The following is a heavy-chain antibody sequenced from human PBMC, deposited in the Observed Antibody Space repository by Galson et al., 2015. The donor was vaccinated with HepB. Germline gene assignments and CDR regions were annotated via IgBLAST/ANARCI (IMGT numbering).Heavy chain of an antibody. CDR3: ARYDSGSYPSFDY. V-gene: IGHV3-23*01. CDR1: GFIFSNYA. Sequence: SLRLSCAASGFIFSNYAMGWVRQAPGKGLEWVAAISGGGSTTFYADSVKGRFTISSDSSKNTLYLRMNSLRAEDTAVYYCARYDSGSYPSFDYWGLGTLVTVSS. J-gene: IGHJ4*02. CDR2: ISGGGSTT. D-gene: IGHD3-10*01.